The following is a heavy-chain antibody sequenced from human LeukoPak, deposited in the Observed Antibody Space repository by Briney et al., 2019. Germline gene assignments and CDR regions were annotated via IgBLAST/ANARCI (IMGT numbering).Heavy chain of an antibody. CDR2: ISGSGGST. J-gene: IGHJ4*02. D-gene: IGHD2-15*01. Sequence: LGGSLRLSCAASGFTFSSYAMSWVRQAPGKGLEWVSAISGSGGSTYYADSVKGRFTISRDNSKNTLYLQMNSLRAEDTAVYYCAKDPCSGGSCYFDYWGQGTLVTVSS. CDR1: GFTFSSYA. CDR3: AKDPCSGGSCYFDY. V-gene: IGHV3-23*01.